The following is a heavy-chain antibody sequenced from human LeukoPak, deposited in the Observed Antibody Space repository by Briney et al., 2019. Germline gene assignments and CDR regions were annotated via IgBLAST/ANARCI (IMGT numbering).Heavy chain of an antibody. V-gene: IGHV4-34*01. CDR3: ARRRYDFWSGYSDRNFDY. J-gene: IGHJ4*02. D-gene: IGHD3-3*01. Sequence: SETLSLTCAVYGGSFSGYYWSWIRQPPGKGLEWIGEINHSGSTNYNPSLKSRVTISVDTSKNQFSLKLSSVTAADTAVHYCARRRYDFWSGYSDRNFDYWGQGTLVTVSS. CDR1: GGSFSGYY. CDR2: INHSGST.